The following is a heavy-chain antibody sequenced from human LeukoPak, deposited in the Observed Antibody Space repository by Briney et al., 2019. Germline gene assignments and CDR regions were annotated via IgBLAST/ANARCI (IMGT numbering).Heavy chain of an antibody. V-gene: IGHV1-24*01. J-gene: IGHJ4*02. D-gene: IGHD6-19*01. Sequence: ASVKVSCKVSGYTLTELSMHWVRQARGKGLEWMGGFDPEDGETIYAQKFQGRVTMTEDTSTDTAYMELSSLRSEDTGVYYCATSSRKWLVWNPQNWGQGTLVTVSS. CDR1: GYTLTELS. CDR2: FDPEDGET. CDR3: ATSSRKWLVWNPQN.